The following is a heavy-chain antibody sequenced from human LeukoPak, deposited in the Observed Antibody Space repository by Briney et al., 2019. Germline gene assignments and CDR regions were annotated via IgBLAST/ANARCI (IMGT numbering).Heavy chain of an antibody. V-gene: IGHV6-1*01. CDR2: AYYRSKWYY. CDR3: ARSGGEQWLGNWFDP. D-gene: IGHD6-19*01. J-gene: IGHJ5*02. Sequence: SQTLSLTCAISGDSVSSNSAAWNWIRQSPSRGLEWLGRAYYRSKWYYDYAVSVQGRITINPDTSKNQFSLQLNSVTPEDTAVYYCARSGGEQWLGNWFDPWGQGTLVTVSS. CDR1: GDSVSSNSAA.